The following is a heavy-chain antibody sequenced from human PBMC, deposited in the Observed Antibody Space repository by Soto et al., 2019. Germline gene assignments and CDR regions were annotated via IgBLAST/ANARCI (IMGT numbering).Heavy chain of an antibody. CDR3: ARSSTTVSPYDY. CDR1: GGSISSGDYY. V-gene: IGHV4-30-4*01. Sequence: SETLSLTCTVSGGSISSGDYYWSWIRQPPGKGLEWIGYIYYSWSTYYNPSLKSRVTISVDTSKNQFSLKLSSVTAADTAVYYCARSSTTVSPYDYWGQGTLVTV. D-gene: IGHD4-17*01. J-gene: IGHJ4*02. CDR2: IYYSWST.